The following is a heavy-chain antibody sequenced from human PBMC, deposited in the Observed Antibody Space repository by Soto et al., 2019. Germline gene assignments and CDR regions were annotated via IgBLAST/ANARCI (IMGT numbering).Heavy chain of an antibody. J-gene: IGHJ6*02. V-gene: IGHV3-21*01. CDR1: GFTFRSYS. CDR2: ISSSSSYI. CDR3: ARDPRYCSSTSCYSVYYYYGMDV. D-gene: IGHD2-2*01. Sequence: ESLRLCCAASGFTFRSYSMNWVRQAPGKGLEWVSSISSSSSYIYYADSVKGRFTISRDNAKNSLYLQMNSLRAEDTAVYYCARDPRYCSSTSCYSVYYYYGMDVWGQGTTVTVSS.